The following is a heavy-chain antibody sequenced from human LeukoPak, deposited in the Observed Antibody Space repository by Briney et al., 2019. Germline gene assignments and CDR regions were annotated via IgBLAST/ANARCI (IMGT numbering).Heavy chain of an antibody. Sequence: PGGSLRLSRAASGFTFSSYAMSWVRQAPGKGLEWVSAISGSGGSTYYADSVKGRFTISRGNSKNTLYLQMNSLRAEDTAVYYCAGQRALYYYGSWSYYSPPSYYYYYGMDVWGQVTTVTVPS. CDR1: GFTFSSYA. CDR2: ISGSGGST. J-gene: IGHJ6*02. CDR3: AGQRALYYYGSWSYYSPPSYYYYYGMDV. D-gene: IGHD3-10*01. V-gene: IGHV3-23*01.